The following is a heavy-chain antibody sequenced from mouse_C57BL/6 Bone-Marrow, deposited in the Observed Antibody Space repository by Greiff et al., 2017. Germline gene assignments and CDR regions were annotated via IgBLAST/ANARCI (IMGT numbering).Heavy chain of an antibody. CDR3: ARGYYYGSSYDWYFDV. D-gene: IGHD1-1*01. CDR1: GYTFTSYG. J-gene: IGHJ1*03. Sequence: QVQLKQSGAELARPGASVKLSCKASGYTFTSYGISWVKQRTGQGLEWIGEIYPRSGNTYYNEKFKGKATLTADKSSSTAYMELRSLTSEDSAVYFGARGYYYGSSYDWYFDVWGTGTTVTVSS. CDR2: IYPRSGNT. V-gene: IGHV1-81*01.